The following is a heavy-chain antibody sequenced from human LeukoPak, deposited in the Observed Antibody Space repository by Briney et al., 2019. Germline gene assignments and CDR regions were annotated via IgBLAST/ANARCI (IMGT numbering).Heavy chain of an antibody. CDR3: ARCPYDSSGYYSVPSHLDY. Sequence: GGSLRLSCAASGFAFSSYWMTWVRQAPGKGLEWVANIKQDGSAKYYVDSLRGRFSISRDNVKNSLFLQMNSLSAEDTAVYYCARCPYDSSGYYSVPSHLDYWGQGTLVTVSS. V-gene: IGHV3-7*01. D-gene: IGHD3-22*01. CDR2: IKQDGSAK. J-gene: IGHJ4*02. CDR1: GFAFSSYW.